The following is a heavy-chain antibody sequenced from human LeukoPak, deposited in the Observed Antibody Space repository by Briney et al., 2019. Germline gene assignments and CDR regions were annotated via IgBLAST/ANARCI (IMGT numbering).Heavy chain of an antibody. V-gene: IGHV3-21*01. D-gene: IGHD2-15*01. CDR2: ISSSSSYI. Sequence: GGSLRLSCAASGFTFSSYSMNWVRQARGKGLEWVSSISSSSSYIYYADSVKGRFTISRDNAKNSLYLQMNSLRAEDTAVYYCARGIDDLRSPYWGQGTLVTVSS. CDR1: GFTFSSYS. J-gene: IGHJ4*02. CDR3: ARGIDDLRSPY.